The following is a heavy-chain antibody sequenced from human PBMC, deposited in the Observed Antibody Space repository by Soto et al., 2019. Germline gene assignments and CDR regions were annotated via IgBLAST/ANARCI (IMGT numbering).Heavy chain of an antibody. D-gene: IGHD2-15*01. CDR3: SRDVVVGAKALNY. V-gene: IGHV3-7*01. CDR1: GFTFSSYW. J-gene: IGHJ4*02. CDR2: IKEDGSEK. Sequence: GGSLRLSCAASGFTFSSYWMTWVRQAPGKGLEWVANIKEDGSEKHYVDSVKGRFTISRDNAKNSLYLQMNSLRVEDTAVYFCSRDVVVGAKALNYWGQGALVTVSS.